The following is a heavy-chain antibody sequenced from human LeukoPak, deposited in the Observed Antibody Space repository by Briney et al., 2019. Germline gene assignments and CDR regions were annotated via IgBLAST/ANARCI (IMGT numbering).Heavy chain of an antibody. CDR2: INPYGSGT. Sequence: GGSLRLSCVASGFSISTYWMHWVRQAPGKGLVWVSRINPYGSGTNYADSVKGRFTISRDSARNTVYLQMNSLRADDTAVYYCARGNSGSSGLWDSWGQGTLVTVSS. D-gene: IGHD1-26*01. CDR1: GFSISTYW. J-gene: IGHJ4*02. V-gene: IGHV3-74*01. CDR3: ARGNSGSSGLWDS.